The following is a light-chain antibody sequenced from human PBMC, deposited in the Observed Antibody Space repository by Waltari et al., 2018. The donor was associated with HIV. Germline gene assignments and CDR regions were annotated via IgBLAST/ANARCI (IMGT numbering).Light chain of an antibody. Sequence: QTVMTQEPSLTVSPGGTVTLTCASSTGAVTSDYYPTWFQQKPGQAPRVLIYRTSSKLSWPPARFSGSLLGGKAALTLSGVQPEDEAEYYCLLYYGGGRPYVFGTGTKVTVL. CDR2: RTS. CDR3: LLYYGGGRPYV. J-gene: IGLJ1*01. CDR1: TGAVTSDYY. V-gene: IGLV7-43*01.